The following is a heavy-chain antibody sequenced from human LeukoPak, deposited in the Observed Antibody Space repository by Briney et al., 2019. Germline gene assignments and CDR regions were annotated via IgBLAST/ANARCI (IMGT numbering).Heavy chain of an antibody. CDR3: AKGLKFYDSSGYWFDY. CDR2: ISYGGSNK. V-gene: IGHV3-30*18. CDR1: GFTFSSYG. Sequence: GGSLRLSCAASGFTFSSYGMHWVRQAPGKGLEGVAVISYGGSNKYYADSVKGRFTISRDNSKNTLYLQMNSLRAEDTAVYYCAKGLKFYDSSGYWFDYWGQGTLVTVSS. D-gene: IGHD3-22*01. J-gene: IGHJ4*02.